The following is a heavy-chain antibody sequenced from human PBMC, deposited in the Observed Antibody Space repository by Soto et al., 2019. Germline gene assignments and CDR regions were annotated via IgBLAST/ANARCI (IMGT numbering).Heavy chain of an antibody. CDR3: ARAGHSSSTEGANWFDP. Sequence: SETLSLTCTVSGGSISSGGYYWSWIRQHPGKGLEWIGYIYYSGTTYYNPSLKSRVTISVDTSKNQFSLKVNSVTAADTAAYYCARAGHSSSTEGANWFDPWGQGTLVTSPQ. D-gene: IGHD6-6*01. CDR1: GGSISSGGYY. V-gene: IGHV4-31*03. J-gene: IGHJ5*02. CDR2: IYYSGTT.